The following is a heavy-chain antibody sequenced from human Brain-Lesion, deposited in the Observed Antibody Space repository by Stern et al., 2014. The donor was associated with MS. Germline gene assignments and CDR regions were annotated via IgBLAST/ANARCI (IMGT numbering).Heavy chain of an antibody. Sequence: VQLVESGAEVKKPGASVKVSCKASGYTFTDYYMHWVRQAPGQGLEWMGWINPKSGGTNYAQKFQGWVTMTRDTSINTAYMELSRLRSDDTAVYYCATYYYDSTGYNDFWGQGTLVTVSS. D-gene: IGHD3-22*01. V-gene: IGHV1-2*04. CDR2: INPKSGGT. CDR1: GYTFTDYY. CDR3: ATYYYDSTGYNDF. J-gene: IGHJ4*02.